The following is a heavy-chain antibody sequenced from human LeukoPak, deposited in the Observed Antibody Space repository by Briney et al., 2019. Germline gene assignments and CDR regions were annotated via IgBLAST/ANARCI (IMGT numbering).Heavy chain of an antibody. CDR2: IKQDGSEK. Sequence: QPGRSLRLSCAASGFTFSSYGMHWVRQAPGKGLEWVANIKQDGSEKYYVDSVKGRFTISRDNAKNSLYLQMNSLRAEDTAVYYCARERAYSRYMDVWGKGTTVTVSS. J-gene: IGHJ6*03. CDR3: ARERAYSRYMDV. V-gene: IGHV3-7*01. CDR1: GFTFSSYG. D-gene: IGHD6-13*01.